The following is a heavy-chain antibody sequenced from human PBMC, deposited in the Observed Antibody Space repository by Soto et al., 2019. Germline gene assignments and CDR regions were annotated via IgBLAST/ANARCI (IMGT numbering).Heavy chain of an antibody. CDR2: IYPADFDT. V-gene: IGHV5-51*01. CDR1: GYRFTDYW. D-gene: IGHD3-16*01. Sequence: GESLKISCKGSGYRFTDYWIGWVRQMPGQGLEWMGIIYPADFDTRYSPSFQGQVTISVDKSISTAYLQWSSLKAPDTAMYYCARHERRGLNPWGSYFDYWGQGSLVTVSS. CDR3: ARHERRGLNPWGSYFDY. J-gene: IGHJ4*02.